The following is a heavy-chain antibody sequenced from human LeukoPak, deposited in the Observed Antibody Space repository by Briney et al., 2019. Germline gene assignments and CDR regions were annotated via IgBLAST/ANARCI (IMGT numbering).Heavy chain of an antibody. CDR1: GYTFTGYY. J-gene: IGHJ4*02. CDR3: ARGMTNDY. Sequence: ASVKVSCKASGYTFTGYYIHWVRQAPGQGLQWMGWINPDSGGTSYAQKFQGRVTMTRDTSITTAYMELSRLTSDDTAVFYCARGMTNDYWGQGTLVTVSS. V-gene: IGHV1-2*02. CDR2: INPDSGGT.